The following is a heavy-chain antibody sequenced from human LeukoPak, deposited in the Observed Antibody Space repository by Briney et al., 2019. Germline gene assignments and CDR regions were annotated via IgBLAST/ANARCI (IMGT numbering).Heavy chain of an antibody. D-gene: IGHD6-19*01. CDR2: ISWNSGSI. CDR3: ARVEGAVAGNEGLDH. J-gene: IGHJ4*02. V-gene: IGHV3-9*01. CDR1: GFIFDDYA. Sequence: GGSLRLSCAASGFIFDDYAMHWVRQAPGKGLEWVSGISWNSGSIGYADSVKGRFTISRDNAKNSLYLQMNSLRAEDTAVYYCARVEGAVAGNEGLDHWGQGTLVTVSS.